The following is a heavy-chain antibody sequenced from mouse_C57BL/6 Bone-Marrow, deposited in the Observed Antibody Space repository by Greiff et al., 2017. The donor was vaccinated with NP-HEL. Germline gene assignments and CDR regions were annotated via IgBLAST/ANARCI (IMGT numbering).Heavy chain of an antibody. V-gene: IGHV1-61*01. Sequence: QVQLQQPGAELVRPGSSVKLSCKASGYTFTSYWMDWVKQRPGQGLEWIGNIYPSDSETHYNQKFKDKATLTVDKSSSTAYMQLSSLTSEDSAVYYCARNWDFDYGGQGTTLTVSS. D-gene: IGHD4-1*01. CDR2: IYPSDSET. J-gene: IGHJ2*01. CDR3: ARNWDFDY. CDR1: GYTFTSYW.